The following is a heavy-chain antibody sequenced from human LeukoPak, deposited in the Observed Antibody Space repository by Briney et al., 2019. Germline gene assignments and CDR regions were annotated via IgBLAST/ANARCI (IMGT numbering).Heavy chain of an antibody. J-gene: IGHJ5*02. Sequence: GGSLRLSCAASGFTFSNYGMHWVRQAPGKGLEWVSAISGSGGSTYYADSVKGRFTISRDNSKNTLYLQMNSLRAEDTAVYYCAKVEVAGWFDPWGQGTLVTVSS. CDR3: AKVEVAGWFDP. D-gene: IGHD6-19*01. CDR2: ISGSGGST. V-gene: IGHV3-23*01. CDR1: GFTFSNYG.